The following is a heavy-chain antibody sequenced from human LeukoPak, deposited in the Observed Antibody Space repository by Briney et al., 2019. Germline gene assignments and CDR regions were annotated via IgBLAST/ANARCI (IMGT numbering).Heavy chain of an antibody. CDR2: INHSGST. J-gene: IGHJ4*02. Sequence: SETLSLTYAVYGGSFSGYYWSWIRQPPGKGLEWIGEINHSGSTNYNPSLKSRVTISVDTSKNQFSLKLSSVTAADTAVYYCARGGDIVVVPAAIWGQGTLVTVSS. CDR1: GGSFSGYY. D-gene: IGHD2-2*01. CDR3: ARGGDIVVVPAAI. V-gene: IGHV4-34*01.